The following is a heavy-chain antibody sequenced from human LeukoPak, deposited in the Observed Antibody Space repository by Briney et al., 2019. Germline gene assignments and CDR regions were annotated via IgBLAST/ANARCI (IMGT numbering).Heavy chain of an antibody. CDR3: ARDYRSTFDY. V-gene: IGHV4-31*03. J-gene: IGHJ4*02. CDR1: GGSISSGGYY. Sequence: SETLSLTCTVSGGSISSGGYYWSWIRQHPGKGLEWIGYIYYSGSTYYNPSLKSRVTISVDTSKNQFSLKLSSVTAADTAVYYCARDYRSTFDYWGQGTLVTVSS. D-gene: IGHD4-11*01. CDR2: IYYSGST.